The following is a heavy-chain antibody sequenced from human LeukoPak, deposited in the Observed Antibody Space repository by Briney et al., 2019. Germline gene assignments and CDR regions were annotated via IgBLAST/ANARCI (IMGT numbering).Heavy chain of an antibody. J-gene: IGHJ4*02. CDR3: ARSGHYYDSSGYYSYYFDY. CDR1: GGSISSGSYY. D-gene: IGHD3-22*01. V-gene: IGHV4-61*02. CDR2: IYTSGSN. Sequence: SQTLSLTCTVSGGSISSGSYYWSWIRPPAGMGLEWNGRIYTSGSNNYNPSLKSRVTISVDTSKNQFSLKLSSVTAADTAVYYCARSGHYYDSSGYYSYYFDYWGQGTLVTVSS.